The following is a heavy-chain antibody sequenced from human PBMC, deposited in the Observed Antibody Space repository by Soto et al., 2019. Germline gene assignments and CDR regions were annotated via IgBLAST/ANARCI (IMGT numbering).Heavy chain of an antibody. CDR3: AKEGALGLYYFDY. V-gene: IGHV3-23*01. CDR1: GFTFSSYA. Sequence: GGSLRLSCAASGFTFSSYAMSWVRQAPGKGLEWVSTISAGGGSTYYADSVKGRFTISRDNSKNTLYLQMNSLRPEDTAVYYCAKEGALGLYYFDYWGQGTLVTVSS. J-gene: IGHJ4*02. CDR2: ISAGGGST. D-gene: IGHD3-10*01.